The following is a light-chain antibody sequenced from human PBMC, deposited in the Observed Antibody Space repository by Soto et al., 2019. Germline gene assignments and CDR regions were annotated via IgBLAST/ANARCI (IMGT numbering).Light chain of an antibody. Sequence: QSALTQPASVSGSPGQSITISRTGTSSDVGGYDYVSWYQQHPGKAPELMIYDVTNRPSGVSNRFSGSKSANTASLTISGLQAEDEAVYYCSSFTISSTLRYVFGTGTKLTVL. CDR2: DVT. J-gene: IGLJ1*01. CDR1: SSDVGGYDY. CDR3: SSFTISSTLRYV. V-gene: IGLV2-14*01.